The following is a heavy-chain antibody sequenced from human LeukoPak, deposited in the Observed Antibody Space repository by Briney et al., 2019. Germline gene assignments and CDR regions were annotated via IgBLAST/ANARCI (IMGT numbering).Heavy chain of an antibody. V-gene: IGHV1-18*01. CDR3: ARDRSRGYDYVWGSYRYAFDI. CDR2: ISAYNGNT. D-gene: IGHD3-16*02. CDR1: GYTFTSYG. Sequence: GASVKVSCKASGYTFTSYGISWVRQAPGQGLEWMGWISAYNGNTNYAQKFQGRVTITADESTSTAYMELSSLRSEDTAVYYCARDRSRGYDYVWGSYRYAFDIWGQGTMVTVSS. J-gene: IGHJ3*02.